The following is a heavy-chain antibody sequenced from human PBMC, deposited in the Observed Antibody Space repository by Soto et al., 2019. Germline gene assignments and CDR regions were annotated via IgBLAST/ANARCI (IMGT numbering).Heavy chain of an antibody. J-gene: IGHJ3*02. Sequence: GASVKVSCKASGYTFTSYGISWVRQAPGQGLEWMGWISAYNGNTNYAQKLQGRVTMTTDTSTSTAYMELRSLRSDDTAVYYCARDPPRDTMIVVATDAFDIWGQGTMVTVSS. CDR2: ISAYNGNT. D-gene: IGHD3-22*01. CDR3: ARDPPRDTMIVVATDAFDI. V-gene: IGHV1-18*01. CDR1: GYTFTSYG.